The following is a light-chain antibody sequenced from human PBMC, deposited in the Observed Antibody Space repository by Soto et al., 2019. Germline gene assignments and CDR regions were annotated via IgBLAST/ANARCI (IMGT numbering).Light chain of an antibody. J-gene: IGLJ1*01. CDR2: YNN. Sequence: QSVLTQPPSASGTPGQRVTISCSGSSSNIGSNTVNWYHQLPGTAPKLLIYYNNQRPSGVPDRFAGSRSGTSASLAIVGLRSEDEAVYYCAAWDASLSACVFGNGTKVTVL. CDR1: SSNIGSNT. CDR3: AAWDASLSACV. V-gene: IGLV1-44*01.